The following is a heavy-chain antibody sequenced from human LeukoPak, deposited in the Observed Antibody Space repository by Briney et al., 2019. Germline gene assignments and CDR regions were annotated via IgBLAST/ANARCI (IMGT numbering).Heavy chain of an antibody. Sequence: SETLSLTCAVYGGSFSGYYWSWIRQPPGKGLEWIGEINHSGSANYNPSLKSRVTISVDTSKNQFSLKLSSVIAADTAVYYCARVFGDGYRLGWFDPWGQGTLVTVSS. J-gene: IGHJ5*02. CDR3: ARVFGDGYRLGWFDP. CDR1: GGSFSGYY. V-gene: IGHV4-34*01. CDR2: INHSGSA. D-gene: IGHD5-24*01.